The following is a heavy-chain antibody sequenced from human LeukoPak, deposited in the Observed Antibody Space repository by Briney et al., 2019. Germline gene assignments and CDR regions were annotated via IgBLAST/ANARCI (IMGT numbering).Heavy chain of an antibody. D-gene: IGHD2/OR15-2a*01. V-gene: IGHV3-30*03. J-gene: IGHJ6*02. CDR2: ISYDGNSK. CDR1: GFTFSTYV. Sequence: GGSLRLSCAGSGFTFSTYVIHWVRQTPGKGLERAALISYDGNSKYYADSVRGRFTISRDNSKNTVYLQMDSLRPEDTAVYYCARVIISTKYYSGLDVWGQGTTVTVSS. CDR3: ARVIISTKYYSGLDV.